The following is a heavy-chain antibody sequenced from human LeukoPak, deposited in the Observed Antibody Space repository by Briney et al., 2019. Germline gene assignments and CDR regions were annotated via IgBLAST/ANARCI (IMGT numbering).Heavy chain of an antibody. J-gene: IGHJ4*02. CDR3: ARGRWLQFSD. V-gene: IGHV4-59*01. CDR1: GGSISNYY. Sequence: SETLSLTCTASGGSISNYYWNWIRQPPGKGLEWIGYIYFTGSTNYNPSLKSRVTISLDTSNNQFSLKLSSVTAADTAIYYCARGRWLQFSDWGPGTLVTVSS. CDR2: IYFTGST. D-gene: IGHD5-24*01.